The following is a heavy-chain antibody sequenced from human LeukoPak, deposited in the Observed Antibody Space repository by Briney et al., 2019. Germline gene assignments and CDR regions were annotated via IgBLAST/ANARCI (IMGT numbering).Heavy chain of an antibody. Sequence: SVKVSCKASGGTFSSYAISWVRQAPGQGLEWMGGIIPIFGTANYAQKLQGRVTMTTDTSTSTAYMELRSLRSDDTAVYYCARELAHTLRDYYYYGMDVWGQGTTVTVSS. D-gene: IGHD3-3*02. CDR3: ARELAHTLRDYYYYGMDV. CDR1: GGTFSSYA. V-gene: IGHV1-69*05. J-gene: IGHJ6*02. CDR2: IIPIFGTA.